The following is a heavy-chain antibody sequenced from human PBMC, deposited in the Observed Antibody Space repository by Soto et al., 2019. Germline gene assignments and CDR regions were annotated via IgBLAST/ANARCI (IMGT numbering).Heavy chain of an antibody. CDR3: ARRGPSHGVDV. V-gene: IGHV4-30-4*01. Sequence: SETLSLTCTVSGGSFSSGDYYWSWVRQPPGKGLEWIGYIYYTGSTFNNPSLKSRVSISIDTSKTQFSLKLSSVTAADTAIYYCARRGPSHGVDVWGQGTTVTVSS. D-gene: IGHD1-26*01. CDR2: IYYTGST. J-gene: IGHJ6*02. CDR1: GGSFSSGDYY.